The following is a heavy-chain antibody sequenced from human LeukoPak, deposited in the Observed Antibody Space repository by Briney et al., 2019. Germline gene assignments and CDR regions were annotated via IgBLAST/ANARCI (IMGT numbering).Heavy chain of an antibody. CDR2: ISSSGSTI. Sequence: QPGGSLRLPCAASGFTFSSYEMNWVRQAPGKGLEWISYISSSGSTIYYADSVKGRFIISRDNAKNSLYLQMNSLRAEDTAVYYSARVREWLVTLDYWGQGTLVTVSS. J-gene: IGHJ4*02. CDR1: GFTFSSYE. D-gene: IGHD6-19*01. CDR3: ARVREWLVTLDY. V-gene: IGHV3-48*03.